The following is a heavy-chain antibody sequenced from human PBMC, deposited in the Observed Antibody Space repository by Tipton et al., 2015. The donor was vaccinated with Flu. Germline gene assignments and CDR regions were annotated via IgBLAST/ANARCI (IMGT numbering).Heavy chain of an antibody. D-gene: IGHD3-22*01. Sequence: TLSPTCTVSGDSITTGSHFWTWIRQPAGKGLEWIGRIYINGGTKYNPSLNGRVTISLDTSKNQFSLKLNSVTAADTAVYYCARDPIDDSTAYYYDYYYGLDVWGQGTAVTVSS. CDR3: ARDPIDDSTAYYYDYYYGLDV. CDR2: IYINGGT. V-gene: IGHV4-61*02. J-gene: IGHJ6*02. CDR1: GDSITTGSHF.